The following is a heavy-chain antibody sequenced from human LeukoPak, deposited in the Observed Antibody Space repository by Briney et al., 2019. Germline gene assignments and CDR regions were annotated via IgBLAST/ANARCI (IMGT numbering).Heavy chain of an antibody. J-gene: IGHJ6*02. CDR2: INHSGST. CDR1: GGSFSGYY. V-gene: IGHV4-34*01. D-gene: IGHD2-15*01. CDR3: ARGQSSHYGMDV. Sequence: SETLSLTCAVYGGSFSGYYWSWIRQPPGKGLEWIGEINHSGSTNYNPSLESRVTISVDTSKNQFSLKLSSVTAADTAVYYCARGQSSHYGMDVWGQGTTVTVSS.